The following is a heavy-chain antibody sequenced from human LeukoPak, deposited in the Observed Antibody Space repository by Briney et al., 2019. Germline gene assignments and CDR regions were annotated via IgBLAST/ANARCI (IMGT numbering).Heavy chain of an antibody. V-gene: IGHV3-23*01. CDR1: GFTFSSYA. D-gene: IGHD5-18*01. Sequence: SVGTLRLSCAASGFTFSSYAMSWVRQAPGKGLEGVSAISGSGGSTYYADSVKGRFTISRDNSKNTLYLQMNSVRDEDTAVYYCAITPGYSYGLYYFDYWGQGTLVTVSS. CDR2: ISGSGGST. CDR3: AITPGYSYGLYYFDY. J-gene: IGHJ4*02.